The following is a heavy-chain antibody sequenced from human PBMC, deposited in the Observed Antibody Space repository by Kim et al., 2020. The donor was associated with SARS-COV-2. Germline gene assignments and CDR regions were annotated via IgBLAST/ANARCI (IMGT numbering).Heavy chain of an antibody. V-gene: IGHV5-10-1*01. D-gene: IGHD2-2*01. CDR2: IDPSDSYT. Sequence: GESLKISCKGSGYSFTSYWISWVRQMPGKGLEWMGRIDPSDSYTNYSPSFQGHVTISADKSISTAYLQWSSLKASDTAMYYCASHVAGYCSSTSWFDYWGQGSLFTVS. CDR3: ASHVAGYCSSTSWFDY. CDR1: GYSFTSYW. J-gene: IGHJ4*02.